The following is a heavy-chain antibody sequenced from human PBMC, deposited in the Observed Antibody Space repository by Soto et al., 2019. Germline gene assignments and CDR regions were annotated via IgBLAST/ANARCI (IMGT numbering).Heavy chain of an antibody. D-gene: IGHD6-13*01. CDR1: GGSISSGGYS. V-gene: IGHV4-30-2*01. CDR2: IYHSGST. CDR3: ARVGGIAAAVGFDY. J-gene: IGHJ4*02. Sequence: PSETLSLTCAVSGGSISSGGYSWSWIRQPPGKGLEWIGYIYHSGSTYYNPSLKSRVTISVDRSKNQFSLKLSSVTAADTAVYYCARVGGIAAAVGFDYWGQGTLVTVSS.